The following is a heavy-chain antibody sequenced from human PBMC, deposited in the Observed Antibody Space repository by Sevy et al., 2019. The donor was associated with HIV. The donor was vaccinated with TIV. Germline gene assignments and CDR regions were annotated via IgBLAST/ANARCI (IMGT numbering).Heavy chain of an antibody. Sequence: GGSLRLSCAASGFTFSSYAMSWVRQAPGKGLEWVSTISSGGGSTYYAHSVRGRFTNARDNSENTLSLLMISLRAEDTAVYYCAKAGVAVAGTFDLFYLDYWGQGTLVTVSS. CDR2: ISSGGGST. D-gene: IGHD6-19*01. J-gene: IGHJ4*02. CDR3: AKAGVAVAGTFDLFYLDY. CDR1: GFTFSSYA. V-gene: IGHV3-23*01.